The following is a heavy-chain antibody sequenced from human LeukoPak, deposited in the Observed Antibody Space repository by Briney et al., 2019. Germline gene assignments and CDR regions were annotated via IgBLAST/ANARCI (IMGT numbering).Heavy chain of an antibody. CDR3: ARDQLGYCSSNSCYEKNWFDP. CDR2: IYHSGST. J-gene: IGHJ5*02. V-gene: IGHV4-38-2*02. CDR1: GYSIRSGYY. D-gene: IGHD2-2*01. Sequence: SETLSLTCTVSGYSIRSGYYWGWIRQPPGKGLEWIGSIYHSGSTYYNPSLKSRVTISVDTSKNQFSLKLSSVTAADTAVYYCARDQLGYCSSNSCYEKNWFDPWGQGTLVTVSS.